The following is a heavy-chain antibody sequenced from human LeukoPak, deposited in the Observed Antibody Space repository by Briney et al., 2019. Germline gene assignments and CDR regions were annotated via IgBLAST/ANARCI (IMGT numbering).Heavy chain of an antibody. CDR3: AKDDSADAATADFDY. V-gene: IGHV3-23*01. J-gene: IGHJ4*02. CDR2: ISSSGGST. CDR1: GFTFVSYA. D-gene: IGHD6-13*01. Sequence: PGGSLRVSCAASGFTFVSYAMNWVRQARGKGLEWVSAISSSGGSTYYADSVKGRFTISRDNSKNTLYLQMNSLRAEDTAVYYCAKDDSADAATADFDYWGQGTLVTVSS.